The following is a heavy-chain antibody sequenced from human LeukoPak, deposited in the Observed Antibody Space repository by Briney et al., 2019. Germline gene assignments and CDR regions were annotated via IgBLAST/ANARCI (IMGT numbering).Heavy chain of an antibody. D-gene: IGHD4-23*01. CDR3: AKGLDYGGNPYYNYYMDV. CDR2: ISGSGGSK. J-gene: IGHJ6*03. CDR1: EFAFSSYV. Sequence: PGGSLRLSCAVSEFAFSSYVMSWVRQAPGKGLEWVSLISGSGGSKYYAGSAKGRFTISRDNSKNILFLQMNSLRAADTAVYYCAKGLDYGGNPYYNYYMDVWGKGTTVIVSS. V-gene: IGHV3-23*01.